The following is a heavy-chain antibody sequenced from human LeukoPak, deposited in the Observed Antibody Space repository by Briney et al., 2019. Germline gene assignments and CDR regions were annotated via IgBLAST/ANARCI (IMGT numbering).Heavy chain of an antibody. CDR1: GGSISNGDHY. CDR3: ARATSFVVVTAWYYYGMDV. D-gene: IGHD2-21*02. Sequence: SETLSLTCTVSGGSISNGDHYWSWIRQHPGKGLEWIGHIYYSGSTYYNPSLKSRGIISVETSKNQFSLKLSSVTAADTAVYYCARATSFVVVTAWYYYGMDVWGQGTTVTVSS. CDR2: IYYSGST. V-gene: IGHV4-31*03. J-gene: IGHJ6*02.